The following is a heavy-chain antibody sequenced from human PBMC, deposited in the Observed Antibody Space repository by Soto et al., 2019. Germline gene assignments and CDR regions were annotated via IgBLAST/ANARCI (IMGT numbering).Heavy chain of an antibody. CDR2: VYYSGGA. J-gene: IGHJ6*02. CDR3: TRDGDGRMTTNPYYYYGMDV. V-gene: IGHV4-59*01. CDR1: GGSISGYY. Sequence: SETLSLTCTVSGGSISGYYWSWIRQPPGKGLEWIGNVYYSGGAKYNPSVKRRVSISVDTSKNQFSLNLSSVTAADTAVYYCTRDGDGRMTTNPYYYYGMDVWGQGTTVTVSS. D-gene: IGHD2-21*02.